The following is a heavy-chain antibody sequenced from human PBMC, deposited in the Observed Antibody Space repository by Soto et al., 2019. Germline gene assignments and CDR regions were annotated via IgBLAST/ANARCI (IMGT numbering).Heavy chain of an antibody. D-gene: IGHD7-27*01. CDR2: IKTKGEGGTM. CDR3: VADVAGVRKNWGFDY. CDR1: GLTLSHAW. V-gene: IGHV3-15*07. Sequence: EVQLVESGGGFVEPGGSLRLSCVGSGLTLSHAWMTWVRQAPGKGLEWVGRIKTKGEGGTMDYAAPVKGRFSVSRDDSENALYLHIGSLHSEDTAMYYCVADVAGVRKNWGFDYWGKGTLVTVS. J-gene: IGHJ4*02.